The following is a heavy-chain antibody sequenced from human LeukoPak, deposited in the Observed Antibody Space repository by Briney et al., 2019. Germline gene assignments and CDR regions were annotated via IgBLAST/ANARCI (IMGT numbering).Heavy chain of an antibody. CDR1: GFTLSSCA. Sequence: PGGSLRLSCSASGFTLSSCAMHWVRQAPGKGQEYVSGISTNGGSIYYADSVKGRFTISRDNSKNMLYLQMTSLRAEDTAVYYCARRIAARREFDYWGQGTLVTVSS. D-gene: IGHD6-6*01. CDR2: ISTNGGSI. V-gene: IGHV3-64D*06. CDR3: ARRIAARREFDY. J-gene: IGHJ4*02.